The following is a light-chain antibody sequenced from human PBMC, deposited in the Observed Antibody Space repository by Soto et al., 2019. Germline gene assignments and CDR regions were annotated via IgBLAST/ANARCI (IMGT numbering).Light chain of an antibody. CDR3: QQRSNWPPWT. Sequence: EIVLTQSPATLSLSPGERATLSCRASQSVSSYLAWYQQKPGKAPRLLIYDASNRATGIPARFSGSGSGTDFTLTINSLEPEDFAVYYCQQRSNWPPWTFGQGTTVEIK. J-gene: IGKJ1*01. V-gene: IGKV3-11*01. CDR1: QSVSSY. CDR2: DAS.